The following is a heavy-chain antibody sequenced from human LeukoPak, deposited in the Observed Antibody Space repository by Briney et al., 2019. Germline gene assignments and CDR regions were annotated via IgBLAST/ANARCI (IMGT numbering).Heavy chain of an antibody. V-gene: IGHV1-46*01. D-gene: IGHD3-10*01. CDR3: ARDPTMVRGELDY. J-gene: IGHJ4*02. Sequence: EASVTVSYKASGYTFTNYYMHWVRQAPGQGREGMGIINPNGGSTSYAQKFQGRVTMTRDTSTSTVYMELSSLRSEDTAVYYCARDPTMVRGELDYWGQGTLVTVSS. CDR2: INPNGGST. CDR1: GYTFTNYY.